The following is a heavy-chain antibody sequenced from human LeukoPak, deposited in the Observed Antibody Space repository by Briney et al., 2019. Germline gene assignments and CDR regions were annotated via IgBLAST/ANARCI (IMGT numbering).Heavy chain of an antibody. CDR2: INHSGST. V-gene: IGHV4-34*01. CDR3: ARGLWTFDY. Sequence: SETLSLTCAVYGGSFSGYYWSWIGQPPGKGLEWIGEINHSGSTNYNPSLKSRVTISVDTSKNQFSLKLSSVTAADTAVYYCARGLWTFDYWGQGTLVTVSS. CDR1: GGSFSGYY. J-gene: IGHJ4*02. D-gene: IGHD1-1*01.